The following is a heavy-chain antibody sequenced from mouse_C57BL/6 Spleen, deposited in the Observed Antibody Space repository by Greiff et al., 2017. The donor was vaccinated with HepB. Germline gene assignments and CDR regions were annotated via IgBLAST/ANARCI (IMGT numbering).Heavy chain of an antibody. CDR2: ISDGGSYT. D-gene: IGHD2-4*01. CDR1: GFTFSSYA. CDR3: AREGTMITRYFDD. V-gene: IGHV5-4*01. J-gene: IGHJ2*01. Sequence: EVMLVESGGGLVKPGGSLKLSCAASGFTFSSYAMSWVRQTPEKRLEWVATISDGGSYTYYPDNVKGRFTISRDNAKNNLYLQMSHLKSEDTAMYYCAREGTMITRYFDDWGQGTTLTVSS.